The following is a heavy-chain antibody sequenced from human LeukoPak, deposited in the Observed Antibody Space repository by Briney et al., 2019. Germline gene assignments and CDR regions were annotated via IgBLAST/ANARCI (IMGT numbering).Heavy chain of an antibody. CDR2: IIPILGIA. Sequence: SVKVSCKASGYTFTSYGISWVRQAPGQGLEWMGRIIPILGIANYAQKFQGRVTITADKSTSTAYMELSSLRSEDTAVYYCASERQSRSYSGYDLGFDYWGQGTLVTVSS. J-gene: IGHJ4*02. V-gene: IGHV1-69*04. CDR1: GYTFTSYG. D-gene: IGHD5-12*01. CDR3: ASERQSRSYSGYDLGFDY.